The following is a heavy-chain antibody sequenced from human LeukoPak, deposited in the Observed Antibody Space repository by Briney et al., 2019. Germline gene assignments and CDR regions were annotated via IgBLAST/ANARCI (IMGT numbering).Heavy chain of an antibody. Sequence: GGSLRLSCAASGFTFSSYGMSWVRQAPGKGLEWVSAISGSGGSTYYADSVKGRFTISRDNSKNTLYLQMRSLRAEDTAVYYCAKDEGPSVDGDYFDYWGQGSLVTVSS. V-gene: IGHV3-23*01. CDR1: GFTFSSYG. CDR2: ISGSGGST. J-gene: IGHJ4*02. CDR3: AKDEGPSVDGDYFDY. D-gene: IGHD3-10*01.